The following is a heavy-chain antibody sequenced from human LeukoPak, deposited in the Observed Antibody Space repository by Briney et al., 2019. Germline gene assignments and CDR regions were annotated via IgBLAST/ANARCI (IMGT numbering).Heavy chain of an antibody. CDR1: GYTLTNYN. CDR3: AREFGHCYGDNCFYFFDT. CDR2: INTYKGDT. J-gene: IGHJ4*02. V-gene: IGHV1-18*01. Sequence: ASVKVSCKASGYTLTNYNISWVGQAPGQGLEWMGWINTYKGDTLYAQKLQGRVTMTADTSTNTAYMELRSLRFDDTAVYYCAREFGHCYGDNCFYFFDTWGQGFRVTVSS. D-gene: IGHD4-23*01.